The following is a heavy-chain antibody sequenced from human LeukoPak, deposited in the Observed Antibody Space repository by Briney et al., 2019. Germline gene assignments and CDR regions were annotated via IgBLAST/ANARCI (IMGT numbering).Heavy chain of an antibody. CDR3: AKSNYDSSGFDYFDF. V-gene: IGHV4-31*03. D-gene: IGHD3-22*01. CDR2: ISYSGST. CDR1: GGSVSSGGYY. Sequence: PSQTLSLTCTVSGGSVSSGGYYWSWIRQRPRRGLEWIGYISYSGSTYYNPSLKSRATISQDTSKNQFSLKLNSVTAADAAVYYCAKSNYDSSGFDYFDFWGQGTLVTVSS. J-gene: IGHJ4*02.